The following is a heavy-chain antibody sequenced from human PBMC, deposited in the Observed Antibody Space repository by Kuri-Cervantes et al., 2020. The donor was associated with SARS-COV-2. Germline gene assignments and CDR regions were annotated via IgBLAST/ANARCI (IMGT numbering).Heavy chain of an antibody. J-gene: IGHJ2*01. CDR3: ARSRTAVADWYFDL. CDR2: INHSGST. D-gene: IGHD6-19*01. Sequence: SQTLSLTCAVFGGSFSGYYWSWIRQSPGKGLEWIGKINHSGSTNYNPSLSSRVTISVDMSKNQFSLKLGSVNAADTAVYFCARSRTAVADWYFDLWGRGTLVTVSS. V-gene: IGHV4-34*01. CDR1: GGSFSGYY.